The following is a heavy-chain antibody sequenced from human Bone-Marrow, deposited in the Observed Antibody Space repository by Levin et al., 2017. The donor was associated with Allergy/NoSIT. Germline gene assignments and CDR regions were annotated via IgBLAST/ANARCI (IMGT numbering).Heavy chain of an antibody. J-gene: IGHJ6*02. CDR1: GGSISSYY. D-gene: IGHD6-19*01. Sequence: SCTVSGGSISSYYWSWIRQPPGKGLEWIGYIYYSGSTNYNPSLKSRVTISVDTSKNQFSLKLSSVTAADTAVYYCARIGGVAVAGNFFYYGMDVWGQGTTVTVSS. CDR2: IYYSGST. V-gene: IGHV4-59*01. CDR3: ARIGGVAVAGNFFYYGMDV.